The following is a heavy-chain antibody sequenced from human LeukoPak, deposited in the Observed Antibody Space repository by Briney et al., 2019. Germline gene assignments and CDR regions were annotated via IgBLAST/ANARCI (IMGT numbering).Heavy chain of an antibody. CDR2: IIPIFGAA. Sequence: GGSVKVSCKGSRGTFSSYAISWVRQAPGQGLEWMGGIIPIFGAANYAQKFEGRVTITADEATSTAYMEMSSMRSEDTAVYYCARRGEYSYGARARHSAFDIWGQGTMVTVSS. CDR1: RGTFSSYA. J-gene: IGHJ3*02. CDR3: ARRGEYSYGARARHSAFDI. D-gene: IGHD5-18*01. V-gene: IGHV1-69*13.